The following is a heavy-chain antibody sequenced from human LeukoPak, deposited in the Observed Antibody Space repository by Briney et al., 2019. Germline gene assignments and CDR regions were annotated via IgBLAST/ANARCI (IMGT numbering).Heavy chain of an antibody. CDR3: ARGGHYDFWSGYYVFDY. Sequence: SETLSLTCTVSGGSISSSSYYWGWIRQPPGRGLEWIGSIYYSGSTYYNPSLKSRVTISVDTSKNQFSLKLSSVTAADTAVYYCARGGHYDFWSGYYVFDYWGQGTLVTVSS. V-gene: IGHV4-39*07. CDR1: GGSISSSSYY. CDR2: IYYSGST. D-gene: IGHD3-3*01. J-gene: IGHJ4*02.